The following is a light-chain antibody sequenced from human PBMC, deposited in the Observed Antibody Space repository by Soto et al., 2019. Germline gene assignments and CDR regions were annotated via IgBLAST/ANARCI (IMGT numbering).Light chain of an antibody. Sequence: QSVLSQPPSVSGAPGQRVTISCTGSYSNIGAGCDVHWYQQLPGTAPKLLIFGNTNRPSGVPDRFSGSRSGTSVTLAITGLQADDEADYYCQAYDSALSGSVFGGGTQLTVL. CDR2: GNT. V-gene: IGLV1-40*01. J-gene: IGLJ3*02. CDR3: QAYDSALSGSV. CDR1: YSNIGAGCD.